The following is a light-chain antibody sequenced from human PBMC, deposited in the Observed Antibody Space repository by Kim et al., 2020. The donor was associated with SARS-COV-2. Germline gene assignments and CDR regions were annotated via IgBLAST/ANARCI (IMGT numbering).Light chain of an antibody. CDR2: GVS. CDR3: SSYAGSFWV. Sequence: QSALTQPPSASGSPGQSVTISCTGTSGDVGGYNFVSWYQQYPGKAPKLMIYGVSNRPSGVPDRFSGSKSGNTASLTVSGLQAEDEADYYCSSYAGSFWVFGGGTKVTVL. CDR1: SGDVGGYNF. V-gene: IGLV2-8*01. J-gene: IGLJ3*02.